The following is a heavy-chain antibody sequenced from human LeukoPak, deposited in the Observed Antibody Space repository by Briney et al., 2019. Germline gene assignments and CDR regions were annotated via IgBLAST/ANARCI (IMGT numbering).Heavy chain of an antibody. D-gene: IGHD6-19*01. J-gene: IGHJ4*02. CDR3: ARDTGYRSGYPFDY. CDR1: GGSISRTTFY. CDR2: MYYSGST. V-gene: IGHV4-39*07. Sequence: SSETLSLTCTVSGGSISRTTFYWGWIRQPPGKGLEWIGSMYYSGSTYYNSSLESRVTISVDTSKNQFSLKVNSVTAADTAVYYCARDTGYRSGYPFDYWGQGTQVTVSA.